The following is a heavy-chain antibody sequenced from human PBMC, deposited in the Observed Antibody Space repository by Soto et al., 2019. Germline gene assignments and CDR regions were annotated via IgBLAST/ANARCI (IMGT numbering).Heavy chain of an antibody. J-gene: IGHJ3*02. CDR2: ISGSGGST. CDR3: AKRISPYSSSWYDDFDI. Sequence: GGSLRLSCAASGFTFSSYAMSWVRQAPGKGLEWVSAISGSGGSTYCADSVKGRFTISKDNSKNTLYLQMNSLRAEDTAGDYCAKRISPYSSSWYDDFDIWGQGTMVTVSS. CDR1: GFTFSSYA. D-gene: IGHD6-13*01. V-gene: IGHV3-23*01.